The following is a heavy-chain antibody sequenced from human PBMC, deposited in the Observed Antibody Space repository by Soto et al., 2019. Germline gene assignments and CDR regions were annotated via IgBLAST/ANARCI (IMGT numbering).Heavy chain of an antibody. CDR1: GYTFTSYG. Sequence: ASLKVACKASGYTFTSYGISWVRQAPGEGLEWMGWISAYNGNTNYAQKLQGRVTMTTDTSTSTAYMELRSLRSDDTAVYYCARDREGYSSGWYQGYYYYGMDVWG. V-gene: IGHV1-18*01. J-gene: IGHJ6*02. CDR2: ISAYNGNT. D-gene: IGHD6-19*01. CDR3: ARDREGYSSGWYQGYYYYGMDV.